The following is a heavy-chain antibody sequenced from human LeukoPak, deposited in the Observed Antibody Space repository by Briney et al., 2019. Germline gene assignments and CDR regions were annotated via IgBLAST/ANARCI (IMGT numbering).Heavy chain of an antibody. CDR3: ARDSVTTDAFDI. V-gene: IGHV3-11*04. Sequence: GALRLSCAASGFTFSDYYMSWIRQAPGKGLEWVSYISSSGSTIYYADSVKGRFTISRDNAKNSLYLQMNSLRAEDTAVYYCARDSVTTDAFDIWGQGTMVTVSS. D-gene: IGHD3-3*01. CDR1: GFTFSDYY. J-gene: IGHJ3*02. CDR2: ISSSGSTI.